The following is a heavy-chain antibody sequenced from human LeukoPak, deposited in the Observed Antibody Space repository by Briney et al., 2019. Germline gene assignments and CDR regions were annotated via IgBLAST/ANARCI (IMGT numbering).Heavy chain of an antibody. CDR1: GFTVSSNY. CDR3: ARQAYDILTGYAALDY. D-gene: IGHD3-9*01. Sequence: GSLRLSCAASGFTVSSNYMSWIRQPPGKGLEWIGYIYYSGSTNYNPSLKSRVTISVDTSKNQFSLKLSSVTAADTAVYYCARQAYDILTGYAALDYWGQGTLVTVSS. J-gene: IGHJ4*02. CDR2: IYYSGST. V-gene: IGHV4-59*08.